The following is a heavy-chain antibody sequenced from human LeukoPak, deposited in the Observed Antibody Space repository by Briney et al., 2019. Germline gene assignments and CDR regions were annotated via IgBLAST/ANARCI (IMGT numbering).Heavy chain of an antibody. CDR1: GFTFSDYY. V-gene: IGHV3-11*01. J-gene: IGHJ4*02. Sequence: GGSLRLSCAASGFTFSDYYMSWIRQAPGKGLEWVSYISSGGDTIYYTDSVKGRFTISRDNAKNSLYLQMNSLRAEDTAVYYCARRGYSPKYFDYWGQGTLVTVSS. D-gene: IGHD5-18*01. CDR2: ISSGGDTI. CDR3: ARRGYSPKYFDY.